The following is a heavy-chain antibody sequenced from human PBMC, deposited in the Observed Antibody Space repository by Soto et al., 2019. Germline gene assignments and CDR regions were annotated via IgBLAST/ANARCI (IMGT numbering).Heavy chain of an antibody. J-gene: IGHJ4*02. CDR2: IIPFFRTA. CDR3: ARSPPMDSGDKYFYDF. D-gene: IGHD4-17*01. Sequence: ASVKVSGKASGGAFNTFGFSWVRQAPGQGLEWMGGIIPFFRTANYAQKFQDRVTITADESTSTVYMDLRSLRSEDTAKYYCARSPPMDSGDKYFYDFWGQGALVTVS. V-gene: IGHV1-69*13. CDR1: GGAFNTFG.